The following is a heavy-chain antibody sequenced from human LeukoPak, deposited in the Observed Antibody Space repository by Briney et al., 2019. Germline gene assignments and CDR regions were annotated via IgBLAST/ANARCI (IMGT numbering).Heavy chain of an antibody. J-gene: IGHJ4*02. CDR3: ARDIALAGNYLDY. D-gene: IGHD6-19*01. CDR2: ISTSGSGSTYI. V-gene: IGHV3-21*01. Sequence: GGSLRLSCAASGFTFSTYSMNWVRQAPGKGLEWVSSISTSGSGSTYIHYADSVKGRFIISRDNAKNTLYLQINSLRAEDTALYYCARDIALAGNYLDYWGQGTLVTVSS. CDR1: GFTFSTYS.